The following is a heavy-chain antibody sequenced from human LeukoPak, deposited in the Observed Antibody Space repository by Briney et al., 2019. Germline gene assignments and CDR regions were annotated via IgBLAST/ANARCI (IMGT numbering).Heavy chain of an antibody. V-gene: IGHV3-20*04. Sequence: GGSLRLSCAASGFTFDDYGMSWVRQAPGKGLECVSGINWNGGSTGYADSVKGRFTISRDNAKNSLYLQMKSLRAEDTALYYCAREAGGYCSGGSCSRREAFDIWGQGTMVTVSS. CDR2: INWNGGST. D-gene: IGHD2-15*01. CDR1: GFTFDDYG. J-gene: IGHJ3*02. CDR3: AREAGGYCSGGSCSRREAFDI.